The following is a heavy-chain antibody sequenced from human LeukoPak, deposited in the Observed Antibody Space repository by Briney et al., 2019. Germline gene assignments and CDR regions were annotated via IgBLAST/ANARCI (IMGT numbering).Heavy chain of an antibody. V-gene: IGHV3-48*01. Sequence: GGSLRLSCAASGFTFSTYSMNWVRQAPGKGLEWVSYISENSRTVYYADSVRGRFTVSRGNAKNSLYLQMDRLTVADAGTYYCARASGYPGYWGQGTLVTVSS. D-gene: IGHD3-3*01. CDR3: ARASGYPGY. CDR1: GFTFSTYS. J-gene: IGHJ4*02. CDR2: ISENSRTV.